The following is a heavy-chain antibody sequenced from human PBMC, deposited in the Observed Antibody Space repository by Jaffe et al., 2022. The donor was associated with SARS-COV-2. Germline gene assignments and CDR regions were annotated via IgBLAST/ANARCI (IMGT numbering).Heavy chain of an antibody. CDR2: ISSSSSYI. CDR1: GFTFSTYS. J-gene: IGHJ5*02. V-gene: IGHV3-21*01. Sequence: EVQLVESGGGLVKPGGSLRLSCAASGFTFSTYSMNWVRQAPGKGLEWVSSISSSSSYIYYADSVKGRFTISRDNAKNSLYLQMNSLRAEDTAVYYCARGLKATPSPRDWFDPWGQGTLVTVSS. D-gene: IGHD2-15*01. CDR3: ARGLKATPSPRDWFDP.